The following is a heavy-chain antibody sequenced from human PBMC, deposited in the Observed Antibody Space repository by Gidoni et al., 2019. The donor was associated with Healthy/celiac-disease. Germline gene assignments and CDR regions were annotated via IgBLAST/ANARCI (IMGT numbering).Heavy chain of an antibody. CDR1: GGSFSGYY. D-gene: IGHD4-4*01. Sequence: QVQLQQWGAGLLKPSETLSLTCAVYGGSFSGYYWSWIRQPPGKGLEWIAEINHSGSTNYNPSLKSRVTISVDTSKNQFSLKLSSVTAADTAVYYCARRRSYRKPSMDYWGQGTLVTVSS. CDR2: INHSGST. J-gene: IGHJ4*02. V-gene: IGHV4-34*01. CDR3: ARRRSYRKPSMDY.